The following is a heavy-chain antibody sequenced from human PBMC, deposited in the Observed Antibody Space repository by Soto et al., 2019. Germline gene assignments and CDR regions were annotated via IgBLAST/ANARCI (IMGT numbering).Heavy chain of an antibody. D-gene: IGHD1-1*01. V-gene: IGHV1-69*02. CDR1: GGTFSSYT. CDR3: ARGRGTLYYFDY. J-gene: IGHJ4*02. Sequence: QVQLVLSGAEVKKPGSSVKVSCKASGGTFSSYTISWVRQAPGQGLEWMGRNIPILGIANYAQKFQGRVTITADKSTSTAYMELSSLSSEDTAVYYCARGRGTLYYFDYWGQGTLVTVSS. CDR2: NIPILGIA.